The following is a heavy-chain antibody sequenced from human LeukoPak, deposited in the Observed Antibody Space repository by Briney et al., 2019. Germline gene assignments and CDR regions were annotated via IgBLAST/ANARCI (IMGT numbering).Heavy chain of an antibody. Sequence: ASVKVSCKASGYTFTSYGISWVRQAPGQGLEWMGWISAYNGNTNYAQKLQGRVTMTTDTSTSTAYMELRSLRSDDTAVYYCARDSSEYQLLYWNWFDPWGQGTLVTVSS. CDR1: GYTFTSYG. J-gene: IGHJ5*02. CDR3: ARDSSEYQLLYWNWFDP. CDR2: ISAYNGNT. V-gene: IGHV1-18*01. D-gene: IGHD2-2*02.